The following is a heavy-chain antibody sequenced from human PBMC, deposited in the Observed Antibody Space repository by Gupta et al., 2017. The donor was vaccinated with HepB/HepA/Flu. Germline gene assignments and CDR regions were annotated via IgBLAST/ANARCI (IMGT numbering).Heavy chain of an antibody. D-gene: IGHD3-10*01. CDR2: ISSSGYTI. CDR3: ARDYYGSGTYPDYYYYMDV. Sequence: DYYMSWIRQAPGKGLEWVSYISSSGYTIYYADSVKGRFTISRDNAKNSLYLQMNSLRAEDTAVYYCARDYYGSGTYPDYYYYMDVWGKGTTVTVSS. V-gene: IGHV3-11*04. CDR1: DYY. J-gene: IGHJ6*03.